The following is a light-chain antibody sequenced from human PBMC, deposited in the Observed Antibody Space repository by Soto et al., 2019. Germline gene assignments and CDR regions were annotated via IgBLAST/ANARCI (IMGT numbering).Light chain of an antibody. CDR2: AAS. CDR1: QGIRHD. CDR3: LQDYTYPRT. J-gene: IGKJ4*01. Sequence: AIEMPQSPSSLSVSVGDSVTITCRASQGIRHDLGWYQQKPGKATELLIYAASILQSGVPSRFSGSGSGTDFTLTITSLQPEEFAIYYCLQDYTYPRTFGGGTKVDIK. V-gene: IGKV1-6*01.